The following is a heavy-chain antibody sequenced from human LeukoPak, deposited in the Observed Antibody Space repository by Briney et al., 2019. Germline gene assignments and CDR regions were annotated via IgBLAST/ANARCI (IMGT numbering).Heavy chain of an antibody. D-gene: IGHD2-21*02. J-gene: IGHJ6*02. CDR3: ARERHPSDPYYYYGMDV. CDR1: GYTFITYG. CDR2: ISTYNSKT. Sequence: ASVRVSCKASGYTFITYGIIWVRQAPGQGLEWMGWISTYNSKTNYAQKFQGRVTMTTDTSTSTAYMELRSLRSDDTAVYYCARERHPSDPYYYYGMDVWGQGTTVTVSS. V-gene: IGHV1-18*01.